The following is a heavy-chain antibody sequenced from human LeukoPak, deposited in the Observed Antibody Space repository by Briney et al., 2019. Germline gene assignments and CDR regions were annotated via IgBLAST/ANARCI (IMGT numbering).Heavy chain of an antibody. CDR3: ARHAPDSSCWYGDDAFDI. Sequence: SETLSLTCTVSGGSISSSSYYWGWIRQPPGKGLEWIGSIYYSGSTYYNPSLKSRVTISVDTSKNQFSLKLSSVTAADTAVYYCARHAPDSSCWYGDDAFDIWGQGTMVTVSS. D-gene: IGHD6-19*01. V-gene: IGHV4-39*01. CDR2: IYYSGST. CDR1: GGSISSSSYY. J-gene: IGHJ3*02.